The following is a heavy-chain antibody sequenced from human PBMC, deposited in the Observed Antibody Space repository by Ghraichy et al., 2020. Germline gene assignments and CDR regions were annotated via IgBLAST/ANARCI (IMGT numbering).Heavy chain of an antibody. Sequence: GGSLRLSCAASGFTFDDYTMHWVRQAPGKGLEWVSLISWDGGSTYYADSVKGRFTISRDNSKNSLYLQMNSLRTEDTALYYCAKGLEYCSSTSCFYYYYYGMDVWGQGTTVTVSS. V-gene: IGHV3-43*01. D-gene: IGHD2-2*01. CDR1: GFTFDDYT. CDR2: ISWDGGST. J-gene: IGHJ6*02. CDR3: AKGLEYCSSTSCFYYYYYGMDV.